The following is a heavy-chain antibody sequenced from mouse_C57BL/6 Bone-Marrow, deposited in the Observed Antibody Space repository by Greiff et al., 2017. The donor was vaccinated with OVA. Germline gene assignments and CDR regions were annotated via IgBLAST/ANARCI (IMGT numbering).Heavy chain of an antibody. D-gene: IGHD1-1*01. J-gene: IGHJ4*01. CDR3: AITTVVAVDYAMDY. Sequence: QVQLQQSGPGLVAPSQSLSITCTVSGFSLTSYGVHWVRQPPGKGLEWLVVIWSDGSTTYNSALKSRLSISKDNSKSQVVLKMNSLQTDDTAMYYCAITTVVAVDYAMDYWGQGTSVTVSS. CDR2: IWSDGST. CDR1: GFSLTSYG. V-gene: IGHV2-6*03.